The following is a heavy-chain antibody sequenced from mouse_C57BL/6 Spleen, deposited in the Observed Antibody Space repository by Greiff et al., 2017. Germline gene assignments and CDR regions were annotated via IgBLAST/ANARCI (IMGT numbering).Heavy chain of an antibody. D-gene: IGHD2-3*01. Sequence: VQLQQSGPELVKPGASVKISCKASGYTFTDYYMNWVKQSHGKSLEWIGDINPNNGGTSYNQKFKGKATLTLDKSSSTAYMELRSLTSEDSAVYYCARRGWLPLYAMDYWGQGTSVTVSS. CDR1: GYTFTDYY. CDR3: ARRGWLPLYAMDY. J-gene: IGHJ4*01. CDR2: INPNNGGT. V-gene: IGHV1-26*01.